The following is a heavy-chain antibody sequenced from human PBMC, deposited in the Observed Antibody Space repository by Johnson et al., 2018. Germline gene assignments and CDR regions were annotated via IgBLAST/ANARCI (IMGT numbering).Heavy chain of an antibody. J-gene: IGHJ3*01. V-gene: IGHV3-13*01. CDR2: IGIDGAT. Sequence: VQLVEAGGGLVQPGGTMRLSCAASGFTFRSYDMHWVRQVTGKGLEWVSGIGIDGATYYAASVKGRFPISRENARDSFFLQMDSLRVGDTAMYYCARDDDPYGSGVRDVWGQGTMVTVSS. CDR3: ARDDDPYGSGVRDV. CDR1: GFTFRSYD. D-gene: IGHD3-10*02.